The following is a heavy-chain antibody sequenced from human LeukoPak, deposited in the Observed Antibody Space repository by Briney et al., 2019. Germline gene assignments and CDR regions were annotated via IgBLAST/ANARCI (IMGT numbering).Heavy chain of an antibody. CDR1: GGSFSGYY. V-gene: IGHV4-34*01. CDR3: ARARTYYYDSSGYYGY. D-gene: IGHD3-22*01. CDR2: INHSGST. J-gene: IGHJ4*02. Sequence: SETLSLTCAVYGGSFSGYYWSWIRQPPGKGLEWIGEINHSGSTNYNPSLKSRVTISVDTSKNQFSLKLSSVTAADTAAYYCARARTYYYDSSGYYGYWGQGTLVTVSS.